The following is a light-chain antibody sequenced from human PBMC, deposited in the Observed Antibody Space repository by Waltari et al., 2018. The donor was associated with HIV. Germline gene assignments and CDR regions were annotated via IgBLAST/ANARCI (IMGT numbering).Light chain of an antibody. CDR2: DVT. CDR3: CSYAGGYTLV. J-gene: IGLJ2*01. V-gene: IGLV2-11*01. CDR1: HSDLRRYDD. Sequence: QSTLTQPRPVSGSPGQSVTISCTGPHSDLRRYDDVSWYQQHPGKAPNLIIYDVTTRPSGVPDRFSGSKSGNTASLTISGLQAGDESDFYCCSYAGGYTLVFGGGTKLTVL.